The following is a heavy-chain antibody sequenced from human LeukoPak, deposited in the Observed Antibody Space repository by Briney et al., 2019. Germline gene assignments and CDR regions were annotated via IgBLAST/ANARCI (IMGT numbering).Heavy chain of an antibody. J-gene: IGHJ6*03. CDR2: INSDGSST. V-gene: IGHV3-74*01. Sequence: GGSLRLSCAASGFTFSSYWMHWVRQAPGKGLVWVSRINSDGSSTSYADSVKGRFTISRDNAKNTLYLQMKSLRAEDTAVYYCASDGYCSGTSCSLGSNYYYYMDVWGKGTTVTVSS. CDR3: ASDGYCSGTSCSLGSNYYYYMDV. D-gene: IGHD2-2*03. CDR1: GFTFSSYW.